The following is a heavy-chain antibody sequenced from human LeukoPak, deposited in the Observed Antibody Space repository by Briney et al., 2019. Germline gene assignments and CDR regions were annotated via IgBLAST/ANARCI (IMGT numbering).Heavy chain of an antibody. J-gene: IGHJ4*02. CDR1: GGSINNYF. CDR3: ASGDYLWGSYLGY. CDR2: IYYSDST. D-gene: IGHD3-16*02. Sequence: SETLSLTCTVSGGSINNYFWSWIRQPPGKGLECIAYIYYSDSTNYKPSLKSRVTVSVDTSKNQFSLKLSSVTAADTAVYYCASGDYLWGSYLGYWGQGTLVTVSS. V-gene: IGHV4-59*01.